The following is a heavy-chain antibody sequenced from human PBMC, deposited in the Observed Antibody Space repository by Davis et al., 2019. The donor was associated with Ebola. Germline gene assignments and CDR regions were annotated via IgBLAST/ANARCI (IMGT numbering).Heavy chain of an antibody. D-gene: IGHD4-17*01. V-gene: IGHV1-46*01. CDR2: INPNDGRT. Sequence: AASVKVSCKASGYTFTNYYMHWVRQAPGQGLEWMGMINPNDGRTIYAQKFQGRVTMTRDTSISTAYMELSSLRSEDTAVYYCVRGSYYGDFYGMDVWGRGTAVTVSS. J-gene: IGHJ6*04. CDR1: GYTFTNYY. CDR3: VRGSYYGDFYGMDV.